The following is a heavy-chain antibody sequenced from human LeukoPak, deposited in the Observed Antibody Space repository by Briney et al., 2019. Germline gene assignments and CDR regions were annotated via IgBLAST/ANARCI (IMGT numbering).Heavy chain of an antibody. CDR1: GFTFSSYS. Sequence: PGGSLRLSCAASGFTFSSYSMNWVRQAPGKGLEWVSSISSSSSYIYYADSVKGRFTISRDNAKNSLYLQMNSLRAEDTAVYYCARGEVVAATSDYWGQGTLVTVSS. CDR3: ARGEVVAATSDY. V-gene: IGHV3-21*01. CDR2: ISSSSSYI. J-gene: IGHJ4*02. D-gene: IGHD2-15*01.